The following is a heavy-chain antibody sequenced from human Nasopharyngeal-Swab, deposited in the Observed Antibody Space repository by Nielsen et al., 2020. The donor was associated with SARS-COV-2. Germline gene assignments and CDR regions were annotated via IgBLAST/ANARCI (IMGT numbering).Heavy chain of an antibody. D-gene: IGHD6-19*01. Sequence: SAKVSCKASGYTFTRNYIHWVRPAPGQGLEWMGRIIPILDIGRYAQKFQGRVTITADKSTNTAYMELSSLTSEDTAVYYCARDLWLETDYYYLGMDVWGQGTTVTVSS. CDR3: ARDLWLETDYYYLGMDV. CDR2: IIPILDIG. CDR1: GYTFTRNY. V-gene: IGHV1-69*04. J-gene: IGHJ6*02.